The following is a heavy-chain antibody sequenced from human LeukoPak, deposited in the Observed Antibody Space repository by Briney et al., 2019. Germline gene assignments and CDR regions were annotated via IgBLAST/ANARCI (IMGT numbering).Heavy chain of an antibody. J-gene: IGHJ6*02. CDR2: IGSDNKP. CDR1: GFTFSSYA. CDR3: ARDLHYYVAMAV. V-gene: IGHV3-23*01. D-gene: IGHD3-10*02. Sequence: PGGSLRLSCEASGFTFSSYAMTWVRQAPGKGLEWVSSIGSDNKPHYSESVKGRFAISRDNSKNTLFLHLHSLRVEDTALYYCARDLHYYVAMAVWGQGTTVTVSS.